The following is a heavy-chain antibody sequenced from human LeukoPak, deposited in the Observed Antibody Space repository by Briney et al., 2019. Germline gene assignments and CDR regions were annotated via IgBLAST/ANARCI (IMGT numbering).Heavy chain of an antibody. CDR2: INSDGSST. CDR3: ASGRYNSGGYFFDY. V-gene: IGHV3-74*01. D-gene: IGHD2-15*01. CDR1: GFTFSSYW. Sequence: PGGSLRLSCAASGFTFSSYWIHWVRQAPGKGLVWVSRINSDGSSTSYADPVKGRFTISRDNAKNTLYLRMNSLRAEDTAVYFCASGRYNSGGYFFDYWGQGTLVTVSS. J-gene: IGHJ4*02.